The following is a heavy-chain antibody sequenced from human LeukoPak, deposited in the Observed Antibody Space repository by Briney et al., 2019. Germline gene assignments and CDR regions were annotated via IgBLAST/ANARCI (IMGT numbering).Heavy chain of an antibody. CDR1: GGTFSSYA. V-gene: IGHV1-69*05. CDR3: ASEYSGSSHTVY. D-gene: IGHD1-26*01. CDR2: IIPIFGTA. Sequence: GASVKVSCKASGGTFSSYAISWVRQAPGQGLEWMGGIIPIFGTANYAQKFQGRVTITTDESTSTAYMELSSLRSEDTAVYYCASEYSGSSHTVYWGQGTLVTVSS. J-gene: IGHJ4*02.